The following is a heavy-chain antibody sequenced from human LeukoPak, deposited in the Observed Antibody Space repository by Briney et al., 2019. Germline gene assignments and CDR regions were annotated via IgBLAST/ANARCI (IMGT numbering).Heavy chain of an antibody. Sequence: ASVKVSCKASGYTFTSYFMHWVRQAPGQGLEWMGWMNPNSGNTGYAQKFQGRVTMTRNTSISTAYMELSSLRSEDTAVYYCASVMVRGFDRPTSWGQGTLVTVSS. J-gene: IGHJ5*02. CDR2: MNPNSGNT. CDR3: ASVMVRGFDRPTS. V-gene: IGHV1-8*02. D-gene: IGHD3-10*01. CDR1: GYTFTSYF.